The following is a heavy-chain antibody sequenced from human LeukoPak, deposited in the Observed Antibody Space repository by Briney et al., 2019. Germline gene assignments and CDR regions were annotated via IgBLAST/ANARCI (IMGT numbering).Heavy chain of an antibody. J-gene: IGHJ4*02. D-gene: IGHD2-2*01. CDR1: GGSISSYY. CDR3: AREGYCSSTSCYGLFDY. V-gene: IGHV4-59*12. Sequence: SETLSLTCTVSGGSISSYYWSWIRQPPGKGLEWIGYIYYSGSTNYNPSLKSRVTISVDTSKNQFSLKLSSVTAADTAVYYCAREGYCSSTSCYGLFDYWGQGTLVTVSS. CDR2: IYYSGST.